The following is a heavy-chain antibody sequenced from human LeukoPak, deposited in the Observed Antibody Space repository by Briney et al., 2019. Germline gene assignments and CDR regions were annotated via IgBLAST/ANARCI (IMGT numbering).Heavy chain of an antibody. CDR2: ISGSGGST. Sequence: GGSLRLSCAASGFTFSSYAMSWVRQAPGKGLEWVSAISGSGGSTYYADSVKGRFTISRDNSKNTLYLQMNSLRAEDTAVYYCARENLIEPYYGMDVWGQGTTVTVSS. V-gene: IGHV3-23*01. D-gene: IGHD2-15*01. CDR3: ARENLIEPYYGMDV. J-gene: IGHJ6*02. CDR1: GFTFSSYA.